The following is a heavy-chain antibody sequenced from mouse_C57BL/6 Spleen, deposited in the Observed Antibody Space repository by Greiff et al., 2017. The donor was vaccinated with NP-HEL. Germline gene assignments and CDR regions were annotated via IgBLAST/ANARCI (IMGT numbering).Heavy chain of an antibody. J-gene: IGHJ3*01. CDR3: AQSFYDYDLPFAY. V-gene: IGHV1-78*01. D-gene: IGHD2-4*01. Sequence: VQRVESDAELVKPGASVKISCKVSGYTFTDHTIHWMKQRPEQGLEWIGYIYPRDGSTKYNEKFKGKATLTADKSSSTAYMQLNSLTSEDSAVYFCAQSFYDYDLPFAYWGQGTLVTVSA. CDR2: IYPRDGST. CDR1: GYTFTDHT.